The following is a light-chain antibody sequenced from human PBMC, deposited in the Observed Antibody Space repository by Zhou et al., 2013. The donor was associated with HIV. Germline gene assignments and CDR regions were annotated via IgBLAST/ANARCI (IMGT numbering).Light chain of an antibody. J-gene: IGKJ3*01. Sequence: EIVLTQSPGTLSLSPGERATLSCRASQSVSSSYLAWYQQKPGQAPRLLIYGASSRATGIPDRFSGTGSGTDFTLTISRLEPEDFAVYYCQLYGTGAFGPGTKVEMK. CDR1: QSVSSSY. CDR3: QLYGTGA. V-gene: IGKV3-20*01. CDR2: GAS.